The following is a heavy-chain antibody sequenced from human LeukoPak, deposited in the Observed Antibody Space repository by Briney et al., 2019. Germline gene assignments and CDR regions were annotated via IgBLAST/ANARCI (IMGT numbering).Heavy chain of an antibody. Sequence: SETLSLTCTVSGGSTSSYYWSWIRQPPGKGLEWIGSIYYSGTTYYNPSLQSRVTISVDTSKNQFSLRLSSVTTADTALYYCVRGYYDVSSGHHKNFDYWDRGTLVTVSS. J-gene: IGHJ4*02. V-gene: IGHV4-39*01. CDR1: GGSTSSYY. CDR2: IYYSGTT. CDR3: VRGYYDVSSGHHKNFDY. D-gene: IGHD3-3*01.